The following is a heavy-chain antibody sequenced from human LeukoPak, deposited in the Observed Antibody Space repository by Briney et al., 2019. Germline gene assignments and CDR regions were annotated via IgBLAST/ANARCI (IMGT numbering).Heavy chain of an antibody. CDR2: ISGSGGTT. Sequence: GGSLRLSCAASGFTFNNYAMNWVRQAPGKGLEWVSVISGSGGTTYYADSVKGRFTISRDSSKSTLYLQMNSLRAEDTAVYYCAKVSGGGLYYDGMDVWGQGTTVTVSS. D-gene: IGHD1-14*01. CDR1: GFTFNNYA. V-gene: IGHV3-23*01. J-gene: IGHJ6*02. CDR3: AKVSGGGLYYDGMDV.